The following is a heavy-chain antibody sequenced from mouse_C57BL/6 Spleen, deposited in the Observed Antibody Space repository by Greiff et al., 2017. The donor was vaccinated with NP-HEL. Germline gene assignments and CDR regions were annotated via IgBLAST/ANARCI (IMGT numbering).Heavy chain of an antibody. V-gene: IGHV1-82*01. J-gene: IGHJ2*01. CDR3: ARDDSNYFDY. D-gene: IGHD2-5*01. CDR1: GYAFSSSW. Sequence: QVTLKESGPELVKPGASVKISCKASGYAFSSSWMNWVKQRPGKGLEWIGRIYPGDGDTNYNGKFKGKATLTADKSSSTAYMQLSSLTSEDSAVYFCARDDSNYFDYWGQGTTLTVSS. CDR2: IYPGDGDT.